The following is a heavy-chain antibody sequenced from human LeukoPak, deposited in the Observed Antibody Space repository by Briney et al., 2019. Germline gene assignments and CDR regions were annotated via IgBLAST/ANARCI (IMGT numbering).Heavy chain of an antibody. J-gene: IGHJ4*02. D-gene: IGHD5-12*01. CDR3: ARARPLRSFDY. V-gene: IGHV4-59*12. CDR2: IYYTGST. Sequence: SETLSLTCTVSSASISSYYWSWIRQPPGKGLEWIGYIYYTGSTNYNPSLKSRVTISVDTSKNQFSLKLSSVTAADTAVYYCARARPLRSFDYWGQGTLVTVSS. CDR1: SASISSYY.